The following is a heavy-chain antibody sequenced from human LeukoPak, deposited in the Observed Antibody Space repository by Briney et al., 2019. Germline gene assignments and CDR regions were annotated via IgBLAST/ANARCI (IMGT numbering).Heavy chain of an antibody. V-gene: IGHV3-30-3*01. D-gene: IGHD5-24*01. CDR1: GFTFSSYA. CDR2: ISYDRSNK. Sequence: GGSLRLSCAASGFTFSSYAMHWVRQAPGKGLEWVATISYDRSNKYYADSVKGRFTISRDNAKNSLYLQMNSLRVEDTAVYYCAKEGRSLQTYWGQGTLVTVSS. CDR3: AKEGRSLQTY. J-gene: IGHJ4*02.